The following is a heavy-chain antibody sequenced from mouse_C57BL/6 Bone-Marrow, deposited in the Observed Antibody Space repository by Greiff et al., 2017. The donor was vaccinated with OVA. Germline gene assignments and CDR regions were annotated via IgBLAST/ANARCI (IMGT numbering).Heavy chain of an antibody. Sequence: QVQLKQPGAELVKPGASVKVSCKASGYTFTSYWMHWVKQRPGQGLEWIGRIHPSDSDTNYNQKFKGKATLTVDKSSSTAYMQLSSLTSEDSAVYYCAISGYYVLYYAMDYWGQGTSVTVSS. CDR2: IHPSDSDT. J-gene: IGHJ4*01. V-gene: IGHV1-74*01. CDR3: AISGYYVLYYAMDY. D-gene: IGHD2-3*01. CDR1: GYTFTSYW.